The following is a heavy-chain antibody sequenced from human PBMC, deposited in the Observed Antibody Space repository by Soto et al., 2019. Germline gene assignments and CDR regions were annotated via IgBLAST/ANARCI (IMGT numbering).Heavy chain of an antibody. CDR1: GYSFTSYW. V-gene: IGHV5-10-1*01. D-gene: IGHD3-16*02. Sequence: PGESLKISCKGSGYSFTSYWISWVRQMPGKGLEWMGRIDPSDSYTNYSPSFQGHVTISADKSISTAYLQWSSLKASDTAMYYCARHSSDYVWGSYRYAAEYFQHWGQGTLVTVSS. CDR2: IDPSDSYT. J-gene: IGHJ1*01. CDR3: ARHSSDYVWGSYRYAAEYFQH.